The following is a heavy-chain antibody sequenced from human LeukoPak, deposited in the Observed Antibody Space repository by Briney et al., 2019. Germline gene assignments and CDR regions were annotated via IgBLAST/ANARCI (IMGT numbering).Heavy chain of an antibody. Sequence: PSETLSLTCAVSGGSFSGYYWSWIRQPPGKGLEWIGEINHSGSTNYNPSLKSRVTISVDTSKNQFSLKLNSVTAADTAVYYCARGATFRGTYYMDVWGKGTTVTVSS. CDR3: ARGATFRGTYYMDV. CDR2: INHSGST. CDR1: GGSFSGYY. J-gene: IGHJ6*03. D-gene: IGHD3-10*01. V-gene: IGHV4-34*01.